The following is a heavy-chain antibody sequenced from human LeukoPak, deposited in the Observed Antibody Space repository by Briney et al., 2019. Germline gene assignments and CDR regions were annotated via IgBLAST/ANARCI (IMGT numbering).Heavy chain of an antibody. V-gene: IGHV1-18*01. Sequence: ASVKVSCKASGYTFTSYGISWVRQAPGHGLEWMGWISAYNGNTNYAQKLQGRVTMTTDTSTSTAYMELRSLRSDDTAVYYCARGHTVLLWFGELLTLDYWGQGTLVTVSS. D-gene: IGHD3-10*01. CDR1: GYTFTSYG. CDR2: ISAYNGNT. J-gene: IGHJ4*02. CDR3: ARGHTVLLWFGELLTLDY.